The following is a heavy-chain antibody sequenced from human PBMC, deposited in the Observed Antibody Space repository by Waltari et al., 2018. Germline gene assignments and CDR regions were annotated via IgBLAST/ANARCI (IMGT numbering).Heavy chain of an antibody. J-gene: IGHJ1*01. V-gene: IGHV1-3*01. CDR3: ARTTHEIEDYAQY. CDR1: GYTFNDYV. D-gene: IGHD2-2*01. Sequence: QVQLVQSGAEVKKPGASVKVSCKASGYTFNDYVLHWVRQAPGQSLEWMGWINAGTGKTIYSQKFQGRVIITRDTSASTAYVELSSLASDDTAVYYCARTTHEIEDYAQYWGQGTLVTVSS. CDR2: INAGTGKT.